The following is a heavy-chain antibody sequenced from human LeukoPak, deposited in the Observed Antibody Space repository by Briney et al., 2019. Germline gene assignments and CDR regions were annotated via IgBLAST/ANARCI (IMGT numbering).Heavy chain of an antibody. CDR2: IIQDGSDK. J-gene: IGHJ3*02. D-gene: IGHD6-6*01. CDR3: AKVQYNGFDI. V-gene: IGHV3-7*05. CDR1: GFTFSSYR. Sequence: GGSLRLSCAASGFTFSSYRMSCAPDAPGKGGEWVGNIIQDGSDKYYVDSLKGRFTISRDNAKNSLYLQMNSLRAEGAAVYYCAKVQYNGFDIWGQGTMVTVPS.